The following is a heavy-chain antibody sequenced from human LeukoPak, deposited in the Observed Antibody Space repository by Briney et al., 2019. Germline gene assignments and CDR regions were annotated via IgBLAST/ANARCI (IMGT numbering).Heavy chain of an antibody. D-gene: IGHD3-10*01. CDR2: IYHSGST. J-gene: IGHJ4*02. V-gene: IGHV4-30-2*01. CDR1: GGSISSGGYY. Sequence: PSQTLSLTCTVSGGSISSGGYYWRWIRQPPGKGLEWIGYIYHSGSTYYNPSLKSRVTISVDRSKNQFSLKLSSVTAAGTAVYYCARVDLDLWFSGYWGQGTLVTVSS. CDR3: ARVDLDLWFSGY.